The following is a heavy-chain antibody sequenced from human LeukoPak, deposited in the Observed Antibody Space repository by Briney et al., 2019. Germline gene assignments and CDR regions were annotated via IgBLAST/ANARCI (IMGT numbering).Heavy chain of an antibody. CDR1: GFIFSNFP. CDR3: AKGSYGVYYFDY. CDR2: ISWDGGST. D-gene: IGHD4-17*01. J-gene: IGHJ4*02. Sequence: PGGSLRLSCAASGFIFSNFPMTWVRQTPGKGLEWVSLISWDGGSTYYADSVKGRFTISRDNSKSSLYLQMNSLRTEDTALYYCAKGSYGVYYFDYWGQGTLVTVSS. V-gene: IGHV3-43*01.